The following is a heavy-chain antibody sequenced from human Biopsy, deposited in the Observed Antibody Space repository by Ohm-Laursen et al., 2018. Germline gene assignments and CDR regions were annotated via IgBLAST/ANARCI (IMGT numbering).Heavy chain of an antibody. CDR3: ARDPNYDILFGSPKKYGMDV. CDR2: IIPLFNTA. D-gene: IGHD3-9*01. V-gene: IGHV1-69*06. Sequence: SSVKVSCKTSGGTFTNYAISWVRQAPGQGLEWVGGIIPLFNTANYAQKFQGRVTITADKSTTTAYMELSSLRSEDTAVYYCARDPNYDILFGSPKKYGMDVWGQGTTVTVSS. CDR1: GGTFTNYA. J-gene: IGHJ6*02.